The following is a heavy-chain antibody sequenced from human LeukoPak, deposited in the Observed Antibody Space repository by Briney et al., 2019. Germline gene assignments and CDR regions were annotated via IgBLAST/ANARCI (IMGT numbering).Heavy chain of an antibody. Sequence: PGRSLRLSCAATGFTFKHYGMHWVRQPPGKGLEWVSSINWNGGGTDYADSVKGRFTISRDNAKNSLYLQLSSLRPEDTALYYCAKHMRATNTYSFFGLDVWGQGTTVTVSS. V-gene: IGHV3-9*01. CDR3: AKHMRATNTYSFFGLDV. D-gene: IGHD1-26*01. CDR1: GFTFKHYG. CDR2: INWNGGGT. J-gene: IGHJ6*02.